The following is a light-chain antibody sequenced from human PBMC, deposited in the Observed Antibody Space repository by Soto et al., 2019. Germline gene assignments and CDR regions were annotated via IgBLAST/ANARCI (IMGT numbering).Light chain of an antibody. CDR3: AAWDSSLGGPA. Sequence: QSVLTQPPSASATPGQRVTISCSGSDSNIGSKNVYWYQQLPGTAPKLLMYRNNQRHSGVPDRFSGSKSGTSASLAINGLRSEDEADYYCAAWDSSLGGPAFGGGTQLTVL. CDR1: DSNIGSKN. CDR2: RNN. V-gene: IGLV1-47*01. J-gene: IGLJ2*01.